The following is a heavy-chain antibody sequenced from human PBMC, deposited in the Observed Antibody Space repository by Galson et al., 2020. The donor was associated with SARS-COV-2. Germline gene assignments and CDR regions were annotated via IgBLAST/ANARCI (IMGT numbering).Heavy chain of an antibody. J-gene: IGHJ6*03. CDR3: ARSLRGTIFGVEVYYYYMDV. CDR2: ISSSSSYI. D-gene: IGHD3-3*01. CDR1: GFTFSSYS. V-gene: IGHV3-21*01. Sequence: GSLRLSCAASGFTFSSYSMNWVRQAPGKGLEWVSSISSSSSYIYYADSVKGRFTISRDNAKNSLYLQMNSLRAEDTAVYYCARSLRGTIFGVEVYYYYMDVWGKGTTVTVSS.